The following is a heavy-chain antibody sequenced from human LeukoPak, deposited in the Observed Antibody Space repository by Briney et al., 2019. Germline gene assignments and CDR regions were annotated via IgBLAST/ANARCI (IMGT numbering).Heavy chain of an antibody. CDR2: IYTSGST. Sequence: PSETLSLTCTVSGGSISSGSYYWSWIRQPAGKGLEWIGRIYTSGSTNYNPSLKRRVTISVDTSKNQFSLKLSSVPAADTAVYYCARSNYDSSGYYYPNWFDPWGQGTLVTVSS. CDR1: GGSISSGSYY. D-gene: IGHD3-22*01. J-gene: IGHJ5*02. V-gene: IGHV4-61*02. CDR3: ARSNYDSSGYYYPNWFDP.